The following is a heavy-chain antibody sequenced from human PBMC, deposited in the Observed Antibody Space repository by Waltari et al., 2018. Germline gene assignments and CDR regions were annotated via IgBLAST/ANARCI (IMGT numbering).Heavy chain of an antibody. J-gene: IGHJ3*02. D-gene: IGHD2-2*01. CDR2: IYAMGST. CDR3: ARDRCNSTSCLSRGAFDI. Sequence: QVQLQESGPGLVKPSETLSLTCTVSGGSISSYYWSWVRQPAGKGLEWIGRIYAMGSTNYNPSLRSRVTMSVDTSKNHFSLRLTSVTAADTAVYYCARDRCNSTSCLSRGAFDIWGQGTMVTVSS. V-gene: IGHV4-4*07. CDR1: GGSISSYY.